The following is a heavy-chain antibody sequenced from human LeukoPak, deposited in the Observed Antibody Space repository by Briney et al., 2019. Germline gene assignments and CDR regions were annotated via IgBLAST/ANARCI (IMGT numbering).Heavy chain of an antibody. CDR3: ARGLVPASLAPPHY. J-gene: IGHJ4*02. V-gene: IGHV3-33*01. CDR1: GFTFSSYG. D-gene: IGHD2-2*01. CDR2: IWYDGSNK. Sequence: GGSLRLSCAASGFTFSSYGMPWVRQAPGKGLEWVAVIWYDGSNKYYADSVKGRFTISRDNSKNTLYLQMNSLRAEDTAVYYCARGLVPASLAPPHYGGQGTLVTVSS.